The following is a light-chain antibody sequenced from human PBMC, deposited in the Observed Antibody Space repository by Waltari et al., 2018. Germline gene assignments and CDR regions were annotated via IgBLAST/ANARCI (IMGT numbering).Light chain of an antibody. V-gene: IGKV4-1*01. CDR2: WAS. CDR3: QQYYSTPYT. J-gene: IGKJ2*01. CDR1: QSVLYSSNQKNY. Sequence: DIVMTQSPDSLAVSLGERATIHCKSSQSVLYSSNQKNYLAWYQQKPGQPPKLLIYWASTRESGVPDRFSGSGSGTDFTLTISSLQAEDVAVYYCQQYYSTPYTFGQGTKLEIK.